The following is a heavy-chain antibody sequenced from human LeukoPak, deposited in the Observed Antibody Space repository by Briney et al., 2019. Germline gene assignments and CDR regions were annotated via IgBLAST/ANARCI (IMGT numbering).Heavy chain of an antibody. D-gene: IGHD4-17*01. Sequence: GGSLRLSCAASGFTFSSYWMTWVRQAPGKGLVWVSRINSDGSSTNYADSVKGRFTVSRDNAKNTLYLQMNSLRVEDTAVYYCARVFPYTVTTLGYWGRGTLVTVSS. CDR2: INSDGSST. J-gene: IGHJ4*02. CDR3: ARVFPYTVTTLGY. CDR1: GFTFSSYW. V-gene: IGHV3-74*01.